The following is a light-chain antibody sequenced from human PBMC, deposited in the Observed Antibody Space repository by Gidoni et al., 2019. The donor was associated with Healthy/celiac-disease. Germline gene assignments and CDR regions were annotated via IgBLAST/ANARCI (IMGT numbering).Light chain of an antibody. CDR3: GTWDSSLSVWV. CDR2: DNN. J-gene: IGLJ3*02. Sequence: QSVLTQPPSVSAAPGQKVTTSCSGSSSNIGHNYVSWYQQLPGTAPKLLIYDNNKRPSGIPDRFSGSKSGTSATLGITGLQTGDEADYYCGTWDSSLSVWVFGGGTKLTVL. CDR1: SSNIGHNY. V-gene: IGLV1-51*01.